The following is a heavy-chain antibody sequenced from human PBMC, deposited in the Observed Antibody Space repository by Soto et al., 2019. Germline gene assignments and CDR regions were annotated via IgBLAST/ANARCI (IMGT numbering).Heavy chain of an antibody. D-gene: IGHD3-9*01. J-gene: IGHJ6*02. V-gene: IGHV2-26*01. CDR3: ARIKGILTGYYKKDYYYGMDV. CDR2: IFSNDEK. Sequence: QVTLKESGPVLVKPTETLTLTCTVSGFSLSNARMGVSWIRQPPGKALEWLAHIFSNDEKSYSTSLKSRLTISKDTSKSQVVLTMTNMDPVDTATYYCARIKGILTGYYKKDYYYGMDVWGQGTTVTVSS. CDR1: GFSLSNARMG.